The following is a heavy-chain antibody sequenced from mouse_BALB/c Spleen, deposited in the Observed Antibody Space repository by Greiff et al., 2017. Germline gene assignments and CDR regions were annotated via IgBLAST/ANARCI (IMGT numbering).Heavy chain of an antibody. J-gene: IGHJ3*01. CDR2: IYPSDSYT. D-gene: IGHD1-1*01. CDR1: GYTFTSYW. CDR3: TRGYYGSSAWFAY. Sequence: QVQLQQPGAELVRPGASVELSCKASGYTFTSYWINWVKQRPGQGLEWIGNIYPSDSYTNYNQKFKDKATLTVDKSSSTAYMQLSSPTSEDSAVYYCTRGYYGSSAWFAYWGQGTLVTVSA. V-gene: IGHV1-69*02.